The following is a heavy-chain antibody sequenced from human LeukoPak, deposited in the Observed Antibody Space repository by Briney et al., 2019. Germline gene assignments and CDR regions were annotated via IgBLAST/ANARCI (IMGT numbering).Heavy chain of an antibody. J-gene: IGHJ4*02. D-gene: IGHD3/OR15-3a*01. Sequence: ASVKVSCKASGYTSTDYYIHWVRQAPGQGLEWMGRIHPKTGGTQSAQKFQGRVTMTTDTSINTAYMELSSLSSDDTAVFYCAKDCGLGGTRDYWGQGTLVTVSS. CDR3: AKDCGLGGTRDY. CDR1: GYTSTDYY. V-gene: IGHV1-2*06. CDR2: IHPKTGGT.